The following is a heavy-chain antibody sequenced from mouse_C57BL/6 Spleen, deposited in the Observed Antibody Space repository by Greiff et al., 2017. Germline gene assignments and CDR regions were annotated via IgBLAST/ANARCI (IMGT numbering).Heavy chain of an antibody. CDR3: TRDYGSSHGRAMDY. Sequence: QVQLVQSGAELVRPGASVTLSCTASGYTLTGYEMHWVKQTPVHGLEWIGAIDPDTGGTAYNQKFTGKAILTADTSSRSTFKVLRSLTSEDSAVYYCTRDYGSSHGRAMDYWGQGTSVTVSS. CDR1: GYTLTGYE. J-gene: IGHJ4*01. CDR2: IDPDTGGT. D-gene: IGHD1-1*01. V-gene: IGHV1-15*01.